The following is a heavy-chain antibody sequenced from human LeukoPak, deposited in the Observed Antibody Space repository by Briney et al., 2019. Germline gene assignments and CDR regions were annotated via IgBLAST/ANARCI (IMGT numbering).Heavy chain of an antibody. D-gene: IGHD3-10*01. J-gene: IGHJ5*02. CDR3: ARDNADYASGGDWFDP. Sequence: SETLSLACTVSGGSISGYYWTWIRQPPGKGLEWIGYVYHSGGTSYNPSLKSRVTIAVDTSKNQFSLKLTSVTAADTAVYYCARDNADYASGGDWFDPWGQGTLVTVSS. CDR1: GGSISGYY. V-gene: IGHV4-59*01. CDR2: VYHSGGT.